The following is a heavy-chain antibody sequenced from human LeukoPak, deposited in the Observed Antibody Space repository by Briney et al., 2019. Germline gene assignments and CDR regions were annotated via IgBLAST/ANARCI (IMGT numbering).Heavy chain of an antibody. CDR1: GFTFSDHY. V-gene: IGHV3-72*01. CDR2: IRNKANRYPT. Sequence: PGGSLRLSCAASGFTFSDHYLDWVRQAPGKGLEWVCRIRNKANRYPTNYAASVKGTFTIERDDSKNSLYQQINSLKTEQTAFYYCARGGQGLEPTTNIYWGQRALGTVSS. CDR3: ARGGQGLEPTTNIY. J-gene: IGHJ4*02. D-gene: IGHD1-1*01.